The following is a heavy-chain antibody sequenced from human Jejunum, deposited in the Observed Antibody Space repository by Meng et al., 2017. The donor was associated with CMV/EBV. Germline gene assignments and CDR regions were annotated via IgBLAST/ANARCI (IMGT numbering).Heavy chain of an antibody. D-gene: IGHD4-17*01. CDR2: IYHSGRT. Sequence: VYVREAGPGLERPSGTLSLTCYVSGGSIRNDQWWSWVRQAPGKGLEWIGEIYHSGRTNYNPSVKSRVSMSVDKSQNHFSLRLSSVTAADTAVYYCTTLYGDSISWGQGTLVTVSS. V-gene: IGHV4-4*02. CDR3: TTLYGDSIS. J-gene: IGHJ4*02. CDR1: GGSIRNDQW.